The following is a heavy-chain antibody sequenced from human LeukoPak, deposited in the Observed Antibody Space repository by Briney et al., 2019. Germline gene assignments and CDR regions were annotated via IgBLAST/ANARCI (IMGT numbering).Heavy chain of an antibody. Sequence: SETLSLTCAVYGGSFSGYYWSWIRQPPGKGLEWIGEINHSGSTNYNPSLKSRVTISVDTSKNQFSLKLSSVTAADTAVYYCARGGDDSSGYHFDYWGQGTLVTVSS. J-gene: IGHJ4*02. CDR2: INHSGST. D-gene: IGHD3-22*01. V-gene: IGHV4-34*01. CDR1: GGSFSGYY. CDR3: ARGGDDSSGYHFDY.